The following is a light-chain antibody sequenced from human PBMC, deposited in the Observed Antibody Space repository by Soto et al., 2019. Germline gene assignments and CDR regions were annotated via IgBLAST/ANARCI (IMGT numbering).Light chain of an antibody. Sequence: IVLTQSPGTLSLSPGERATLSCRASQSVSSSYLAWYQQKPGQAPRLLIYGASSRATGIPDRFSGSGSGTDFTLTISRLEPVECAVYYCQQFCSLPTRTFG. V-gene: IGKV3-20*01. CDR2: GAS. CDR3: QQFCSLPTRT. J-gene: IGKJ5*01. CDR1: QSVSSSY.